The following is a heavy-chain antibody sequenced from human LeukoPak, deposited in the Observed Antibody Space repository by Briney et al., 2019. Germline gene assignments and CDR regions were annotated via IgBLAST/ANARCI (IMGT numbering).Heavy chain of an antibody. CDR3: ARGGRGS. CDR1: GFTFSTYT. CDR2: ISSSSSYI. V-gene: IGHV3-21*04. Sequence: GGSLRLSCAASGFTFSTYTMNWVSQAPGKGLEWVSTISSSSSYIYYGDSVKGRFTISRDNAKNSLYLQMNSLRAEDTALYYCARGGRGSWGQGTAVTVSS. D-gene: IGHD5-12*01. J-gene: IGHJ4*02.